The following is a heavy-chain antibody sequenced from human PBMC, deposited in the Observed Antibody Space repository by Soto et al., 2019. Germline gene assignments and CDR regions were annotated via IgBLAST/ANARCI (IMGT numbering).Heavy chain of an antibody. Sequence: WTWIRQSPGGGLEWLAEVHHTGTSYYNPSLKSRLAVSVDTSRNQFSLNLTSLTAADTATYYCARRKDSSRYFYGMDVWARGPRSSSP. CDR2: VHHTGTS. V-gene: IGHV4-34*01. D-gene: IGHD6-13*01. CDR3: ARRKDSSRYFYGMDV. J-gene: IGHJ6*02.